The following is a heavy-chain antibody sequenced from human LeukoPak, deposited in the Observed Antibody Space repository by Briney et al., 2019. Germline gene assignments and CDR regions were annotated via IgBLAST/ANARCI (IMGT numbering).Heavy chain of an antibody. CDR3: AKDQWGSDYGDYVGRAQSY. V-gene: IGHV3-30*18. CDR1: GFTFSSYG. J-gene: IGHJ4*02. Sequence: PGGSLRLSCAASGFTFSSYGMHWVRQAPGKGLEWVAVISYDGSNKYYADSVKGRFTISRDNSKNTLYLQMNSLRAEDTAVYYCAKDQWGSDYGDYVGRAQSYWGQGTLVTVSS. D-gene: IGHD4-17*01. CDR2: ISYDGSNK.